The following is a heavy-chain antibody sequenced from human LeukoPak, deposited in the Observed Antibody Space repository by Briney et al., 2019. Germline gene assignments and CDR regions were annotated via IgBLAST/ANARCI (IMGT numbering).Heavy chain of an antibody. CDR2: INHSGST. D-gene: IGHD1-26*01. CDR3: ARVRSYYDRRYFDY. J-gene: IGHJ4*02. V-gene: IGHV4-34*01. Sequence: SETLSLTCAVYGGSFSGYYWSWICQPPGKGLEWIGEINHSGSTNYNPSLKSRVTISVDTSKNQFSLKLSSVTAADTAVYYCARVRSYYDRRYFDYWGQGTLVTVSS. CDR1: GGSFSGYY.